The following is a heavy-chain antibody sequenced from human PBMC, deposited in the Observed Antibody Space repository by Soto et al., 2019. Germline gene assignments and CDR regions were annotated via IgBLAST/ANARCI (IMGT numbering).Heavy chain of an antibody. V-gene: IGHV4-31*03. Sequence: PSETLSLTCTVSGGSISSGGYYWSWIRQHPGKGLEWIGYIYYSGSTYYNPSLKSRVTISVDTSKNQFSLKLSSVTAADTAVYYCASAPDSSGYYQYYCDYWGQGTLVTVSS. CDR3: ASAPDSSGYYQYYCDY. CDR1: GGSISSGGYY. J-gene: IGHJ4*02. D-gene: IGHD3-22*01. CDR2: IYYSGST.